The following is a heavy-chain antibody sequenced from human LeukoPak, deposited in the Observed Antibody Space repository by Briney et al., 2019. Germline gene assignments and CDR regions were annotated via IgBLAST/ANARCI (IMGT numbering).Heavy chain of an antibody. V-gene: IGHV3-33*01. CDR1: GFTLSNYG. CDR2: IRYDGSKK. D-gene: IGHD5-18*01. Sequence: PGGSLRLSWAASGFTLSNYGMHWVRQAPGKGLEWVALIRYDGSKKDYADSVKGRFTISRDNSKNTLHLQMNSLRAEDTAVYYCARTGDTERFDYWGQGTLVTVSS. CDR3: ARTGDTERFDY. J-gene: IGHJ4*02.